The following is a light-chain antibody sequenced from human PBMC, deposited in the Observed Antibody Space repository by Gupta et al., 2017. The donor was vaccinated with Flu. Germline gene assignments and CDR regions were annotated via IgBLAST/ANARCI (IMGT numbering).Light chain of an antibody. Sequence: AIVSVSPGEGATLSFRASQSVSDNLAWYQQKPGQAPRLLMFGASIRAAGTPDRFSGSGSGTEFTLTISSRQSEDFAVYYCQQYNKWPPLTFGGGTKVEIK. CDR3: QQYNKWPPLT. V-gene: IGKV3-15*01. CDR1: QSVSDN. J-gene: IGKJ4*01. CDR2: GAS.